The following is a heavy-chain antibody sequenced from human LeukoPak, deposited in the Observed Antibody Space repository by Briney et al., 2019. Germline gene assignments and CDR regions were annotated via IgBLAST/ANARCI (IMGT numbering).Heavy chain of an antibody. J-gene: IGHJ4*02. D-gene: IGHD5-24*01. CDR3: AREEKYYFDY. CDR1: GFTFSSYE. V-gene: IGHV3-48*03. CDR2: ISSSGSTI. Sequence: GGSLRLSCAASGFTFSSYEMNWVRQAPGKGLEWVSYISSSGSTIYYADPVKGRFTISRDNAKNSLYLQMNSLRAEDTAVYYCAREEKYYFDYWGQGTLVTVSS.